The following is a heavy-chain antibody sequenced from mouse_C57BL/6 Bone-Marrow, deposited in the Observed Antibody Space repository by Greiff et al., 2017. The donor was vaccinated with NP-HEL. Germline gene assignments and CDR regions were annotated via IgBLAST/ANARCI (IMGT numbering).Heavy chain of an antibody. V-gene: IGHV7-3*01. CDR3: ARYKYYYGSSKGWYFDV. CDR2: IRNKANGYTT. Sequence: EVKLVESGGGLVQPGGSLSLSCAASGFTFTDYYMSWVRQPPGKALEWLGFIRNKANGYTTEYSASVKGRFTISRDNSQSILYLQMNALRAEDSATYYCARYKYYYGSSKGWYFDVWGTGTTVTVSS. D-gene: IGHD1-1*01. J-gene: IGHJ1*03. CDR1: GFTFTDYY.